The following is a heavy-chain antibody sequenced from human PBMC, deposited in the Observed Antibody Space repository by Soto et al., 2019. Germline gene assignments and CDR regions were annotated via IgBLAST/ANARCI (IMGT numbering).Heavy chain of an antibody. CDR3: AGVSSSWGRVSYFDY. CDR1: GGSVSSGSYY. V-gene: IGHV4-61*01. CDR2: IYYSGST. J-gene: IGHJ4*02. Sequence: QVQLQESGPGLVKPSETLSLTCTVSGGSVSSGSYYWSWIRQPPGKGLECIGYIYYSGSTNYNPSLKSRVTIXXDXSXXQFSLKLSSVTAADTAVYHCAGVSSSWGRVSYFDYWGQGTLVTVSS. D-gene: IGHD6-13*01.